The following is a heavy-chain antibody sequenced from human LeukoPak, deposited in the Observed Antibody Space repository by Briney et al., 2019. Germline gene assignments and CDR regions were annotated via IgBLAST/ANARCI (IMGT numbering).Heavy chain of an antibody. CDR1: GYTFTGYY. Sequence: GASVKVSCKASGYTFTGYYMQWVRQAPGQGLEWMGRINPNSGGTNYAQKFQGRVTMTRDTSISTAYMELSRLRSDDTAVYYCARRYYYDSSGYRPLVNWFDPWGQGTLVTVSS. CDR3: ARRYYYDSSGYRPLVNWFDP. CDR2: INPNSGGT. D-gene: IGHD3-22*01. V-gene: IGHV1-2*06. J-gene: IGHJ5*02.